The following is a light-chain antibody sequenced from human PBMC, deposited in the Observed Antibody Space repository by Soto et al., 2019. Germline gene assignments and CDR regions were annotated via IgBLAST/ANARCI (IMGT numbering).Light chain of an antibody. CDR1: SSDVGAYTY. V-gene: IGLV2-14*03. CDR3: NSYTSSNTYV. Sequence: TISYTGTSSDVGAYTYVSWYQHRPGKAPKLMIYDVNNRPSGISDRFSGSKSGNTASLTISGLQAEDEADYYCNSYTSSNTYVFGTGTKVTAL. CDR2: DVN. J-gene: IGLJ1*01.